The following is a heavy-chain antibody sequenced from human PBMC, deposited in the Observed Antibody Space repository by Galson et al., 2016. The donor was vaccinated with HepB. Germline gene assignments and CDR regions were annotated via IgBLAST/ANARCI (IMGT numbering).Heavy chain of an antibody. CDR1: GFNSRTYW. D-gene: IGHD2-8*01. CDR3: ARLGDCINGLGSAMDV. J-gene: IGHJ6*02. Sequence: SLRLSCAASGFNSRTYWMYWIRQAPGKGLVWVSRIDSDSNNIAYADSVKGRFTSSRDNAKNTLYLQMDSLRVEDTAVYYCARLGDCINGLGSAMDVWGQGSTVIVSS. CDR2: IDSDSNNI. V-gene: IGHV3-74*01.